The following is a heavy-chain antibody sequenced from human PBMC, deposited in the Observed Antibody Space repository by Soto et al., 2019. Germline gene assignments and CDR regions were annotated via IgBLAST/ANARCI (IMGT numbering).Heavy chain of an antibody. J-gene: IGHJ4*02. V-gene: IGHV4-59*01. D-gene: IGHD2-8*01. CDR2: ISYSGNT. CDR3: ARAPMVLSRSYFDS. CDR1: GGSISNFY. Sequence: PSETLSLTCTVSGGSISNFYWSWIRQPPGKGLEWIGYISYSGNTNYNPSLESRVSILVDTSKNQLSLNLTSVTAADTAVYYCARAPMVLSRSYFDSWGQGTPVTVSS.